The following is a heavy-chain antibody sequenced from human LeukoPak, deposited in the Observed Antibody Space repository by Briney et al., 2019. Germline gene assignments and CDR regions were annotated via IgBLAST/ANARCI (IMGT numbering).Heavy chain of an antibody. Sequence: SETLSLTCAVSGGSISSSNWWSWVRQPPGKGLEWIGEIYHSGSTNYNPSLKSRVTISVDKSKNQFSLKLSSVTAADTAVYYCASQMLYYYDSSGYYDIWGQGTMVTVSS. CDR2: IYHSGST. J-gene: IGHJ3*02. CDR1: GGSISSSNW. D-gene: IGHD3-22*01. CDR3: ASQMLYYYDSSGYYDI. V-gene: IGHV4-4*02.